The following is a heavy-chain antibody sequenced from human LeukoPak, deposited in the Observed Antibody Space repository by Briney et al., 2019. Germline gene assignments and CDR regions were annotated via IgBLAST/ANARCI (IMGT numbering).Heavy chain of an antibody. D-gene: IGHD4-23*01. CDR1: GGTLNTYS. V-gene: IGHV1-69*13. CDR3: ARGNSRWSTPSSSYYYRMDV. J-gene: IGHJ6*02. CDR2: IIPVFNTI. Sequence: ASVKVSCTASGGTLNTYSISWVRQAPGQGLEWMGGIIPVFNTINYAQRFQGRVTLTVDESTSTAYMELSSLRSEDTAVYYCARGNSRWSTPSSSYYYRMDVWGQGTTVAVSS.